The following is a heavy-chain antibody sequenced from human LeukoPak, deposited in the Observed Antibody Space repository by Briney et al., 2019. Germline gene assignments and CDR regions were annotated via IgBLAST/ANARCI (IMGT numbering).Heavy chain of an antibody. Sequence: SETLSLTCAVYGGSFSGYYWRWIRQPPGKGMEWIGEINHSGSTNYNPSLKGRVTISVDTSKNQFSLKLSSVTAADTAVYYCARRYSSGWPKSYYFDYWGQGTLVTVSS. V-gene: IGHV4-34*01. D-gene: IGHD6-19*01. CDR3: ARRYSSGWPKSYYFDY. CDR2: INHSGST. CDR1: GGSFSGYY. J-gene: IGHJ4*02.